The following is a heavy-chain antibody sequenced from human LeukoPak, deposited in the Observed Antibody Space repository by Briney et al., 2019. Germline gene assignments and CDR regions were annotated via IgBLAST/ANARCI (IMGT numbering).Heavy chain of an antibody. CDR2: IYWNGGGA. Sequence: PGRSLRLSCTASGVTLKDHAMHWLRQTPGRGLEWVSGIYWNGGGAGYADSVKGRFTISRDNAKNSLYLQMNSLKPEDTAVYYCTKDVTAGGLDYWGQGTPVIVSS. CDR1: GVTLKDHA. CDR3: TKDVTAGGLDY. V-gene: IGHV3-9*01. D-gene: IGHD2-15*01. J-gene: IGHJ4*02.